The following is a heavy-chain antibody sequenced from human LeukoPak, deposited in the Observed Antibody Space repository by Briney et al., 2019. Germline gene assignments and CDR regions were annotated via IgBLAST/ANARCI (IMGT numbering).Heavy chain of an antibody. D-gene: IGHD2-2*01. CDR2: IYHSGST. V-gene: IGHV4-30-2*01. CDR3: ARQVYCSSTSCSELDWFDP. CDR1: GGSISSGGYS. J-gene: IGHJ5*02. Sequence: PSGTLSLTCAVSGGSISSGGYSWSWIRQPPGKGLEWIGYIYHSGSTYYNPSLKSRVTISVDRSKNQFSLKLSSVTAADTAVYYCARQVYCSSTSCSELDWFDPWGQGTLVTVSS.